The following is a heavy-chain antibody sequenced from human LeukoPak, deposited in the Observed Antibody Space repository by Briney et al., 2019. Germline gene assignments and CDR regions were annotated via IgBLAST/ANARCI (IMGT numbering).Heavy chain of an antibody. CDR2: ISYDGSNK. CDR1: GFTFSSYA. V-gene: IGHV3-30-3*01. CDR3: ARDPTFRVGAPYYFDY. Sequence: GGSLRLSCAASGFTFSSYAMHWVRQAPGKGLEWVAVISYDGSNKYYADSVKGRFTISRDNSKNTLYLQMNSLRAEGTAVYYCARDPTFRVGAPYYFDYWGQGTLVTVSS. J-gene: IGHJ4*02. D-gene: IGHD1-26*01.